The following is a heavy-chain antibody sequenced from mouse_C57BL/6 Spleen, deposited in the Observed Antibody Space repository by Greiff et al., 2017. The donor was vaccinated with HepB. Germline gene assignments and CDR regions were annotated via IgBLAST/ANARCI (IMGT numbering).Heavy chain of an antibody. J-gene: IGHJ3*01. Sequence: QVQLQQPGAELVKPGASVKLSCKASGYTFTSYWMQWVKQRPGQGLEWIGEIDPSDSYTNYNQKFKGKATLTVDTSSSTAYMQLSSLTSEDSAVYYCARIITTVVAPFAYWGQGTLVTVSA. D-gene: IGHD1-1*01. CDR2: IDPSDSYT. CDR3: ARIITTVVAPFAY. CDR1: GYTFTSYW. V-gene: IGHV1-50*01.